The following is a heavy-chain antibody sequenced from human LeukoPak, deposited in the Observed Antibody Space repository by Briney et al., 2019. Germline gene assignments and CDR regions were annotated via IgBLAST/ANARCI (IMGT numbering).Heavy chain of an antibody. CDR2: ISYDGSNK. D-gene: IGHD6-19*01. CDR1: GFTFSSYG. Sequence: GGSLRLSCAASGFTFSSYGMHWVRQAPGKGLEWVAVISYDGSNKYYADSVKGRFTISRDNSKNTLYLQMNSLRAEDTAVYCCAKDREPYSSGWFDYWGQGTLVTVSS. J-gene: IGHJ4*02. CDR3: AKDREPYSSGWFDY. V-gene: IGHV3-30*18.